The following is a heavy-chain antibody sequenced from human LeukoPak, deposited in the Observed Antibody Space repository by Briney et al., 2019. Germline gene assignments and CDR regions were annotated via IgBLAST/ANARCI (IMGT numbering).Heavy chain of an antibody. V-gene: IGHV3-43*02. J-gene: IGHJ4*02. Sequence: GGSLRLSCAASGFTFHNYAIHWVRQAPGKGLEWVSLTSGDGITTYFADSVKGRFTISRDNAKNSLYLQMNSLRAEDTAVYYCARGGRGDYWGQGTLVTVSS. CDR1: GFTFHNYA. CDR2: TSGDGITT. CDR3: ARGGRGDY.